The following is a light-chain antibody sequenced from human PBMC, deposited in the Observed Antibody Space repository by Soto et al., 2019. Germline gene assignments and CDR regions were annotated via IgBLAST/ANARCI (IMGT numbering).Light chain of an antibody. Sequence: QSVLTQPPSTSGTPGHRVTISCSGDSSNIAKNYVYWYQQVPGMAPKLLIYSDNQRPSGVPDRFSGSKSGTSASLAISGLRSEDEAEYYCAAWDDRRSGYGFGGGTKSPS. CDR3: AAWDDRRSGYG. CDR1: SSNIAKNY. J-gene: IGLJ1*01. CDR2: SDN. V-gene: IGLV1-47*02.